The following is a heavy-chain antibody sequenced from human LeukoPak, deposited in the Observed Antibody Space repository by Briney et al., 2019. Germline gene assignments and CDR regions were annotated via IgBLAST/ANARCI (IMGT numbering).Heavy chain of an antibody. CDR3: AKAIAVAGTVSGYFDY. D-gene: IGHD6-19*01. CDR1: GFTFSSCE. CDR2: ISSSGSTI. J-gene: IGHJ4*02. V-gene: IGHV3-48*03. Sequence: PGGSLRLSCAASGFTFSSCEMNWVRQAPGKGLEWVSYISSSGSTIYYADSVKGRFTISRDNAKNTLYLQMNSLRAEDTAVYYCAKAIAVAGTVSGYFDYWGQGTLVTVSS.